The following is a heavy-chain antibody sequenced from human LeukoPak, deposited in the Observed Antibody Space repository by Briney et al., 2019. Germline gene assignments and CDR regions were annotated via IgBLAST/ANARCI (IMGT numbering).Heavy chain of an antibody. V-gene: IGHV3-21*01. CDR2: ISSTSDI. CDR1: GFTFSSYS. Sequence: GGSLRLSCAASGFTFSSYSMNWVRQAPGKGLEWVSSISSTSDIYCADSVKGRFNISRDNAKNSLYLQMNSLRTGDTAVYYCARGEPLGHLEYFQHWGQGTLVTVSS. CDR3: ARGEPLGHLEYFQH. D-gene: IGHD3-16*01. J-gene: IGHJ1*01.